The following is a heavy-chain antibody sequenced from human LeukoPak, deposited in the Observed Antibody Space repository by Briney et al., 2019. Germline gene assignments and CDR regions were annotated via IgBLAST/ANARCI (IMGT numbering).Heavy chain of an antibody. D-gene: IGHD3-22*01. CDR1: GFTFSGCA. V-gene: IGHV3-73*01. CDR3: ARDRSSGYLINYYYYGMDV. Sequence: GGSLRLSCAASGFTFSGCAMHWVRQASGKGLEWVGRIGTKGNSYATEYAASVKGRFTISRDNSKNTLYLQMNSLRAEDTAVYYCARDRSSGYLINYYYYGMDVWGQGTTVTVSS. CDR2: IGTKGNSYAT. J-gene: IGHJ6*02.